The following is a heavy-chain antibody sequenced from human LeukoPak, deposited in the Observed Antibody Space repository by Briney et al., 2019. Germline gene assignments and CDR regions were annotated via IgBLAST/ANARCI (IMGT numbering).Heavy chain of an antibody. CDR3: ASSCSSTSCYVTDYYYYYMDV. D-gene: IGHD2-2*01. V-gene: IGHV1-69*05. CDR1: GGTFSSYA. Sequence: SVKVSCKASGGTFSSYAISWVRQAPGQGLEWMGGIIPIFGAANYAQKFQGRVTITTDESTSTAYMELSSLRSEDTAVYYCASSCSSTSCYVTDYYYYYMDVWGKGPRSPSP. CDR2: IIPIFGAA. J-gene: IGHJ6*03.